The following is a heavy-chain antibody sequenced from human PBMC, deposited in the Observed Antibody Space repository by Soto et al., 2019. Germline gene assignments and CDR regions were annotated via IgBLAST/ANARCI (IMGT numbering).Heavy chain of an antibody. Sequence: PWWSLRLSCSASVFTFNIYGMHWVRQAPDKGLEWVALISYDGSNQYYADSVKGRFTISRDNSKNTLFLQMNSLRADDTAVYYCAKDQASGQGSFDSWGQGTLVTVSS. V-gene: IGHV3-30*18. CDR1: VFTFNIYG. CDR3: AKDQASGQGSFDS. CDR2: ISYDGSNQ. J-gene: IGHJ4*02.